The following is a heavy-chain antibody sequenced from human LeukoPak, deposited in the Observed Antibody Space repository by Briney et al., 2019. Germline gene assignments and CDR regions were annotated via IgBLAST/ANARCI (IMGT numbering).Heavy chain of an antibody. D-gene: IGHD5/OR15-5a*01. CDR3: ARIYLVSTTSLDF. J-gene: IGHJ4*02. CDR2: ISPNSGAT. Sequence: ASVKVSCKASEYTFTDYFIYWVRQAPGQGLEWMGWISPNSGATNYAQKFQDRVTMTWDPSISTAYMELSRLRSDDTALYYCARIYLVSTTSLDFWGQGTLVTVSS. CDR1: EYTFTDYF. V-gene: IGHV1-2*02.